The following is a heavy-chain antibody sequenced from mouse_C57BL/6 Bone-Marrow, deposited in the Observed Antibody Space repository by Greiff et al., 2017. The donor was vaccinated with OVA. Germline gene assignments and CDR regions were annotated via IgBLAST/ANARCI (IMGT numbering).Heavy chain of an antibody. CDR1: GFNIKDDY. J-gene: IGHJ2*01. CDR3: TRTFFDY. V-gene: IGHV14-4*01. CDR2: IDPENGDT. Sequence: EVQRVESGAELVRPGASVTLSCTASGFNIKDDYMHWVKQRPEQGLEWIGWIDPENGDTEYASKFQGKATITADTSSNTAYLQLSSLTSEDTAVYYCTRTFFDYWGQGTTLTVSS.